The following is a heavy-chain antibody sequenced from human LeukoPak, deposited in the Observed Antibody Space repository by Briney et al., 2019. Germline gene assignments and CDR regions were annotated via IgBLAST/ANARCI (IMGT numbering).Heavy chain of an antibody. CDR1: GYTFTSYG. D-gene: IGHD3-10*01. J-gene: IGHJ4*02. CDR3: ARETYYYGSGSYPLSYFDY. CDR2: ISAYNGNT. Sequence: ASVKVSCKASGYTFTSYGISWVRQAPGQGLEWMGWISAYNGNTNYAQKLQGRVTMTTDTSTSTAYMELRSLRSDDTAVYYCARETYYYGSGSYPLSYFDYWGQGTLVTVSS. V-gene: IGHV1-18*01.